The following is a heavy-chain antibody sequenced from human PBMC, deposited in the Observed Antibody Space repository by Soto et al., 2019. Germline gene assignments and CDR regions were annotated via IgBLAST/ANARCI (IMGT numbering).Heavy chain of an antibody. CDR1: GYTFTSYA. Sequence: ASVKVSCKASGYTFTSYAMLWVRQAPGQRLECMGWINAGNGNTKYSQKFQGRVTITRDTSASTAYMELSSLRSEDTAVYYCATAEEYQLLSYWGQGTLVTVPQ. CDR2: INAGNGNT. J-gene: IGHJ4*02. CDR3: ATAEEYQLLSY. D-gene: IGHD2-2*01. V-gene: IGHV1-3*01.